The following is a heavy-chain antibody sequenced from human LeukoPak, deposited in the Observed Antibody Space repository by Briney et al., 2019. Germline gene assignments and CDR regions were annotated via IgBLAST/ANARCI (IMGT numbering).Heavy chain of an antibody. CDR3: ARDPTYYYDSSGYYFDY. CDR2: INPNSGGT. V-gene: IGHV1-2*02. Sequence: ASVKVSCKASGCTFTGYYMHWVRQAPGQGLEWMGWINPNSGGTNYAQKFQGRVTMTRDTYISTAYMELSRLRSDDTAVYYCARDPTYYYDSSGYYFDYWGQGTLVTVSS. J-gene: IGHJ4*02. D-gene: IGHD3-22*01. CDR1: GCTFTGYY.